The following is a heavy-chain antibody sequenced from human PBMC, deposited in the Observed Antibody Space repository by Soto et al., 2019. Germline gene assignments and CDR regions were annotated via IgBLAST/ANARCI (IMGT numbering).Heavy chain of an antibody. CDR1: GASISNFY. Sequence: SETLSLTCSVSGASISNFYWSWIRQSAGKRLEWIGRLYTRGTTDYNPSLKSRVTMSIDTSKNRVSLSLTSVTAADTAVYYCAKGGTYYFDSWGQGIVVTVSS. J-gene: IGHJ4*02. V-gene: IGHV4-4*07. CDR3: AKGGTYYFDS. CDR2: LYTRGTT. D-gene: IGHD3-16*01.